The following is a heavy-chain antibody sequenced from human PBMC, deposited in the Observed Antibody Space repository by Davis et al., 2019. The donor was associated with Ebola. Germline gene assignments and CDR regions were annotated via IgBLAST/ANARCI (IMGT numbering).Heavy chain of an antibody. CDR1: GYTFTSYD. D-gene: IGHD3-10*01. CDR2: MNPNSGNT. Sequence: ASVKVSCKASGYTFTSYDINWVRQATGQGLEWMGWMNPNSGNTGYAQKFQGRVTITADESTSTAYMELSSLRSEDTAVYYCARLQGPLRGVPPFDNWGQGTLVTVSS. CDR3: ARLQGPLRGVPPFDN. J-gene: IGHJ4*02. V-gene: IGHV1-8*01.